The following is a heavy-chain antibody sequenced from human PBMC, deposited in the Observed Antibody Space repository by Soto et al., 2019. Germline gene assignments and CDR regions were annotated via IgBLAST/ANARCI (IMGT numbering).Heavy chain of an antibody. D-gene: IGHD3-10*01. CDR1: GGSISSSSYY. J-gene: IGHJ5*02. CDR3: ASSAYGSVNH. CDR2: IYYSGST. Sequence: LCGGSISSSSYYWGWIRQPPGKGLEWIGSIYYSGSTYYNPSLKSRVTISVDTSKNQFSLKLSSVTAADTAVYYCASSAYGSVNHWGQGTLVTVSS. V-gene: IGHV4-39*01.